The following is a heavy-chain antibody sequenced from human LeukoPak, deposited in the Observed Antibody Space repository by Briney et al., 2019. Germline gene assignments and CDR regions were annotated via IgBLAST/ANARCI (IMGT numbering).Heavy chain of an antibody. CDR1: GGSICSSSYC. CDR3: ARSSGSLWSLGYYYGMDV. V-gene: IGHV4-39*01. J-gene: IGHJ6*02. Sequence: PSETLSLTCAVSGGSICSSSYCWGWIRQPPGKGLEWLGSIYYSGSTYYNQSLKSRVTISVDTSKNQFSLKLSSVTAADTAVYYCARSSGSLWSLGYYYGMDVWGQGTTVTVSS. D-gene: IGHD3-10*01. CDR2: IYYSGST.